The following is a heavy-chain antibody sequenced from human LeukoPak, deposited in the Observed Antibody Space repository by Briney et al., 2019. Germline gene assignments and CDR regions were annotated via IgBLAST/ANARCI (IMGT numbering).Heavy chain of an antibody. CDR1: GFTFSSYA. D-gene: IGHD7-27*01. Sequence: GGSLRLSCAASGFTFSSYAMSWVRQAPGKGLEWVSAISGSGGSTYYADSVKGRFTVSRDDSKNILYLQMNSLRTEDTAVYYCAKDGGLWVSAHWGDSWGRGTLVTVSS. V-gene: IGHV3-23*01. CDR2: ISGSGGST. J-gene: IGHJ4*02. CDR3: AKDGGLWVSAHWGDS.